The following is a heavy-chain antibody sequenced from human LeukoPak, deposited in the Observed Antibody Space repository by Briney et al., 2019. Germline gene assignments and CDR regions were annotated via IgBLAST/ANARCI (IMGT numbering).Heavy chain of an antibody. CDR2: IYYSGST. CDR1: GGSISSYY. D-gene: IGHD3-22*01. CDR3: ARPYYYDSSGYYYDAFDI. Sequence: PSETLSLTCTVSGGSISSYYWSWIRQPPGKGLEWIGYIYYSGSTNYNPSLKSRVTISVDTSKNQFSLKLSSVIAADTAVYYCARPYYYDSSGYYYDAFDIWGQGTMVTVSS. V-gene: IGHV4-59*08. J-gene: IGHJ3*02.